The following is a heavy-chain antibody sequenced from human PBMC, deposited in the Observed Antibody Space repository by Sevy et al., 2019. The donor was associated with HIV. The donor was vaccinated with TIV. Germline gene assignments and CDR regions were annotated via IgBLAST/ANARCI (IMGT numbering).Heavy chain of an antibody. Sequence: GGSLRLSCAASGFIFNDYWMHWVRQAPGKGLEWVANINEDGSKQYYVDSVKGRFTISIDNAKSSVVLEMNSLRVDDAAIYYCARAIGISASFWGQGTLVTVSS. V-gene: IGHV3-7*03. CDR2: INEDGSKQ. J-gene: IGHJ4*02. CDR3: ARAIGISASF. CDR1: GFIFNDYW. D-gene: IGHD2-15*01.